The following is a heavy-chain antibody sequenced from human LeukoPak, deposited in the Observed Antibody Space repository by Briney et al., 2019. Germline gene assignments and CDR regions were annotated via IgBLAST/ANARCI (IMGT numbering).Heavy chain of an antibody. CDR1: GYTFSTYV. CDR3: ARDGYFDY. CDR2: INAYNGNT. Sequence: ASVNVSCKASGYTFSTYVISWVRQAPGQGLEWMGWINAYNGNTKYAQKLQGRVTMTADTSTTTAYMELRSLRSDDTAVYYCARDGYFDYWGQGTLVTVSA. J-gene: IGHJ4*02. V-gene: IGHV1-18*01.